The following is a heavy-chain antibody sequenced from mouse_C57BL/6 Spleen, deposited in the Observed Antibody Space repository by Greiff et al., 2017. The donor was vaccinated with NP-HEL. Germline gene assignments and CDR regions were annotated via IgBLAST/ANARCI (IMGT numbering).Heavy chain of an antibody. CDR3: ARAHYYGSSLYAMDY. V-gene: IGHV1-39*01. J-gene: IGHJ4*01. D-gene: IGHD1-1*01. CDR1: GYSFTDYN. Sequence: EVQGVESGPELVKPGASVKISCKASGYSFTDYNMNWVKQSNGKSLEWIGVINPNYGTTSYNQKFKGKATLTVDQSSSTAYMQLNSLTSEDSAVYYCARAHYYGSSLYAMDYWGQGTSVTVSS. CDR2: INPNYGTT.